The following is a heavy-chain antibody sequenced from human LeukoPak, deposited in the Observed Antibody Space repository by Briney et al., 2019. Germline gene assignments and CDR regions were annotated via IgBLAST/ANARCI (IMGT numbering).Heavy chain of an antibody. CDR2: IYSGGST. J-gene: IGHJ5*02. CDR1: GFTVSSNY. CDR3: AKDHGSGSYYTWFDH. D-gene: IGHD3-10*01. V-gene: IGHV3-66*01. Sequence: GGSLRLSCAASGFTVSSNYMSWVREAPGTGLEWVSVIYSGGSTYYADSVKGRFTISRDNSKNTLYLQMNSLRAEDTAVYYCAKDHGSGSYYTWFDHWGQGTLVTVSS.